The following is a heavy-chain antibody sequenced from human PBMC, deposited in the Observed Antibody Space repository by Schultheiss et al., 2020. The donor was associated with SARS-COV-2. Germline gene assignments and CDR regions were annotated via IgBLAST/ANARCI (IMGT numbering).Heavy chain of an antibody. CDR2: IKQDGSEK. Sequence: GESLKISCAASGFTFSSYGMHWVRQAPGKGLEWVANIKQDGSEKYYVDSVKGRFTISRDNAKNSLYLQMNSLRAEDTAVYYCARVPLGSWWLRRLAFDYWGQGTLVTVSS. CDR3: ARVPLGSWWLRRLAFDY. CDR1: GFTFSSYG. V-gene: IGHV3-7*03. J-gene: IGHJ4*02. D-gene: IGHD5-12*01.